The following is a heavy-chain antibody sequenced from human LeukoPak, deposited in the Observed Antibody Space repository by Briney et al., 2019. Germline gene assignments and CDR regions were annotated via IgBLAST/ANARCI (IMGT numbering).Heavy chain of an antibody. D-gene: IGHD3-10*01. CDR3: ARDRGSGGYRHAFDI. V-gene: IGHV3-64*01. CDR2: ISSNGGST. Sequence: GGSLRLSCAASGFTYNYYAMNWVRQAPGKGLEYVSAISSNGGSTYYANSVKGRFTISRDNSKNTLYLQMGSLRAEDMAVYYCARDRGSGGYRHAFDIWGQGTMVTVSS. CDR1: GFTYNYYA. J-gene: IGHJ3*02.